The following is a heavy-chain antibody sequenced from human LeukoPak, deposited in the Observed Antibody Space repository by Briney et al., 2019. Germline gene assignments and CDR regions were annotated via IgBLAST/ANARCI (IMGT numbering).Heavy chain of an antibody. CDR3: ARGSPSAASFFSY. D-gene: IGHD1-26*01. V-gene: IGHV4-4*07. Sequence: SETLSLTCTVSGGSFSSHYWTWIRQSAGKGLGWLGRIYTSGTTHFNPSFESRLSMSLDTSKAQFSLKLTSVTAADTAVYFCARGSPSAASFFSYWGQGTLVTVSS. CDR2: IYTSGTT. CDR1: GGSFSSHY. J-gene: IGHJ4*02.